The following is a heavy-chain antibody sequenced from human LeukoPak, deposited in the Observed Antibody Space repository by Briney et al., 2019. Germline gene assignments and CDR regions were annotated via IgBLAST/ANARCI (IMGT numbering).Heavy chain of an antibody. CDR2: SNAGNGDT. CDR3: ARGLGSSTWILDY. J-gene: IGHJ4*02. Sequence: GASVKVSCKASGYTFTSYAMHWVRQAPGQRPEWMGWSNAGNGDTEYSQEFQGRVTITRDTSASTAYMELRSLRSEDMAVYCCARGLGSSTWILDYWGQGTLVTVSS. CDR1: GYTFTSYA. D-gene: IGHD2-2*01. V-gene: IGHV1-3*02.